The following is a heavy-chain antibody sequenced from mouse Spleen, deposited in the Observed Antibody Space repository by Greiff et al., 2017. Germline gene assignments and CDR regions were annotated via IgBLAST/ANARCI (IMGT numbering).Heavy chain of an antibody. CDR3: ARSSKSPFDY. Sequence: VKLMESGAELVRPGPSVKMSCKASGYTFTNYWIGWAKQRPGHGLEWIGDIYPGGGYTNYNEKFKGKATLTADKSSSTAYMQFSSLTSEDSAIYYCARSSKSPFDYWGQGTTLTVSS. CDR1: GYTFTNYW. J-gene: IGHJ2*01. CDR2: IYPGGGYT. V-gene: IGHV1-63*01.